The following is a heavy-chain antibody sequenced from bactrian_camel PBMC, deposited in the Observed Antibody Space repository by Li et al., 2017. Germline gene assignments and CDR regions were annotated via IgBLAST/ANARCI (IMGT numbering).Heavy chain of an antibody. CDR2: INGGSRT. V-gene: IGHV3S53*01. Sequence: QLVESGGGSVQAGGSLRVSCAASGRIGSTNCMGWFRQAPGKEREGVALINGGSRTYYTDSVKGRFTISQDNTGDTVDLQMTNLKPEDTAMYYCAASYGLCSFNARYDYWGQGTQVTVS. CDR1: GRIGSTNC. CDR3: AASYGLCSFNARYDY. D-gene: IGHD3*01. J-gene: IGHJ4*01.